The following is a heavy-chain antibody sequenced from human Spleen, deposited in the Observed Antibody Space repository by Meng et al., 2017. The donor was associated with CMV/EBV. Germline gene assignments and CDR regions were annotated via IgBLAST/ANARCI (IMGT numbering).Heavy chain of an antibody. J-gene: IGHJ2*01. CDR1: GFTFSHYD. D-gene: IGHD2-15*01. Sequence: CAASGFTFSHYDMHWDRQTRGKGLEWVAFIRYDGSNKHYTDSVEGRFTISRDNSKNTLSLQMNSLRAEDTAVYYCAKSGGGYWYFDLWGRGTLVTVSS. V-gene: IGHV3-30*02. CDR3: AKSGGGYWYFDL. CDR2: IRYDGSNK.